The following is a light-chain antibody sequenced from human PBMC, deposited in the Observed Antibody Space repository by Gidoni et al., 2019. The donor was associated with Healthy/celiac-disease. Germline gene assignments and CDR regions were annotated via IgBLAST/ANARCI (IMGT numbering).Light chain of an antibody. J-gene: IGKJ4*01. Sequence: EIVLTQSPATLSLSPGERATLSCRDSQSVSSYLAWYQQKPGQAPRLLIYDASNRATGIPARFSGSGSGTDFTLTISSLEPEDFAVYYCQQRSNWPPTFGGXTKVEIK. CDR3: QQRSNWPPT. CDR1: QSVSSY. CDR2: DAS. V-gene: IGKV3-11*01.